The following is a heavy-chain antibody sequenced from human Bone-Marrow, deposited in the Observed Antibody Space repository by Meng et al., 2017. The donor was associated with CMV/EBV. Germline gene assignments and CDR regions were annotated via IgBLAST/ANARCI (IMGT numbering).Heavy chain of an antibody. J-gene: IGHJ6*02. V-gene: IGHV1-24*01. CDR2: FDPEDGET. Sequence: ASVKVSCKVSGYTLTKLSMHWVRQAPGKGLEWMGGFDPEDGETIYAQKFQGRVTMTEDTSTDTAYMELSSLRSEDTAVYYCARIPYSSHRLYYYGMDVWGQGTTVTVSS. CDR3: ARIPYSSHRLYYYGMDV. CDR1: GYTLTKLS. D-gene: IGHD6-13*01.